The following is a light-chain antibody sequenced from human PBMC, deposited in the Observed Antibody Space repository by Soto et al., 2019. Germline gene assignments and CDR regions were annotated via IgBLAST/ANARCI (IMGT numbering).Light chain of an antibody. CDR3: QQYGNSPRYS. CDR2: AVS. J-gene: IGKJ2*03. V-gene: IGKV3-20*01. CDR1: QSVDSRY. Sequence: EIVLTQSPGTLSLSPGERATLSCRASQSVDSRYLAWYQQKPGQAPRLLIYAVSSRAPGIPDRFSGSGSGTDFTLTISRLEPEDFAEYYCQQYGNSPRYSFGQGTKLELK.